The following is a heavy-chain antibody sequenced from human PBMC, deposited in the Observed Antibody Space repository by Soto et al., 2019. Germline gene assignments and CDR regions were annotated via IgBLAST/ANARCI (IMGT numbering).Heavy chain of an antibody. Sequence: PSETLSLTCTVSGGSISSYYWSWIRQPPGKGLEWIGYIYYSGSTNYNPSLKSRVTISVDTSKNQFSLKLSSVTAADTAVYYCARVGEYSSSSVDYWGQGTLVTVSS. CDR1: GGSISSYY. D-gene: IGHD6-6*01. CDR3: ARVGEYSSSSVDY. J-gene: IGHJ4*02. CDR2: IYYSGST. V-gene: IGHV4-59*01.